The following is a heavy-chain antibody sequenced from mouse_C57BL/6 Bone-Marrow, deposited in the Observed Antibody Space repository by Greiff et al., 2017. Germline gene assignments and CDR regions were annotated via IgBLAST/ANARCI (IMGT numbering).Heavy chain of an antibody. J-gene: IGHJ3*01. CDR3: ARESIVMRIFAY. Sequence: QVQLQQPGAELVMPGASVKLSCKASGYTFTSYWMHWVKQRPGQGLEWIGEIDPSDSYTNYNQKFKGKSTLTVDKSSSTAYMQRSSLTSEDSAVYYCARESIVMRIFAYWGQGTLVTVSA. D-gene: IGHD2-5*01. V-gene: IGHV1-69*01. CDR1: GYTFTSYW. CDR2: IDPSDSYT.